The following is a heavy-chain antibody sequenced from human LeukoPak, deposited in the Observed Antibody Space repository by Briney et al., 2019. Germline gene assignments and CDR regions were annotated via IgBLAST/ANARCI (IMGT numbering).Heavy chain of an antibody. CDR2: ISSSSSYI. CDR3: ARDGTAVGINYDY. V-gene: IGHV3-21*04. Sequence: ASETLSLTCTVSGYSITSAYYWGWIRQPPGKGLEWVSSISSSSSYIYYADSVKGRFTISRDNAKNSLYLQMNSLRAEDTAVYYCARDGTAVGINYDYWGQGTLVTVSS. D-gene: IGHD6-13*01. CDR1: GYSITSAYY. J-gene: IGHJ4*02.